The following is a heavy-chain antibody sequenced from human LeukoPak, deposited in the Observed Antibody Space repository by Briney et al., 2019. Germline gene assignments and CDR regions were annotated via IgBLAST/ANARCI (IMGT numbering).Heavy chain of an antibody. V-gene: IGHV3-33*01. CDR3: ARDQDGFDI. Sequence: GSLRLSCVASGFVFSAYNIHWVRQAPGKGLEWVAVVWSDGGRKYYGDSVTGRFTISRDNSENTVYLQLNSLRAEDTAVYYCARDQDGFDIWGQGTMVTVSS. CDR1: GFVFSAYN. J-gene: IGHJ3*02. CDR2: VWSDGGRK.